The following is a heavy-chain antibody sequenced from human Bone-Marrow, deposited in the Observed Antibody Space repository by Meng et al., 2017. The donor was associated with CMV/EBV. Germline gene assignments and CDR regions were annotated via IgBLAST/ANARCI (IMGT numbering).Heavy chain of an antibody. J-gene: IGHJ3*02. Sequence: GESLKISCAASGFTFSSYRMNWVRQAPGKGLEWVSSISSSSSYIYYADSVKGRFTISRDNAKNSLYLQMNSLRAEDTAVYYCARDGTPSGSFRDDAFDIWGQGTMVTVSS. D-gene: IGHD1-26*01. CDR2: ISSSSSYI. CDR1: GFTFSSYR. CDR3: ARDGTPSGSFRDDAFDI. V-gene: IGHV3-21*01.